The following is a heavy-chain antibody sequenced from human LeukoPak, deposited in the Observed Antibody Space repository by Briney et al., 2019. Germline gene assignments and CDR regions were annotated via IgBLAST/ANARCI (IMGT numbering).Heavy chain of an antibody. CDR1: GFTFSSYW. Sequence: GGSLRLSCAASGFTFSSYWMSWVRQAPGKGLEWVANIKQDGSEKYYVDSVKGRFTISRDNAKNSLYLQMNSLRAEDTAVYYCARDPVAARPPGGNPTNYYYYYMDVWGKGTTVTVSS. CDR2: IKQDGSEK. D-gene: IGHD6-6*01. J-gene: IGHJ6*03. CDR3: ARDPVAARPPGGNPTNYYYYYMDV. V-gene: IGHV3-7*03.